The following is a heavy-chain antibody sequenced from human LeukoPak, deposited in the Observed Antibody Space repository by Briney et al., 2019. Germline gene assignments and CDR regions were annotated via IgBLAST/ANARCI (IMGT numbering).Heavy chain of an antibody. CDR1: GYTFTGYY. CDR2: INPNSGGT. V-gene: IGHV1-2*02. Sequence: ASVKVSCKASGYTFTGYYMHWVRQAPGQGLEWMGWINPNSGGTNYAQKFQGRVTMTRDTSISTAYMELSRLRSDDTAVYYCARARVGDPPYFDYWGQGTLVTVSS. CDR3: ARARVGDPPYFDY. D-gene: IGHD1-26*01. J-gene: IGHJ4*02.